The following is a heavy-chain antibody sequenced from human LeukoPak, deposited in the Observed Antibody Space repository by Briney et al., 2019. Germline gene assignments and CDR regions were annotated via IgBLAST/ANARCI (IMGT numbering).Heavy chain of an antibody. D-gene: IGHD3-16*01. V-gene: IGHV4-34*01. Sequence: SETLSLTCTVSGGSISSYYWSWIRQPPGKGLEWIGEINHSGSTNYNPSLKSRVTISVDTSKNQFSLKLSSVTAADTAVYYCARALGYYYGMDVWGQGTTVTVSS. J-gene: IGHJ6*02. CDR3: ARALGYYYGMDV. CDR1: GGSISSYY. CDR2: INHSGST.